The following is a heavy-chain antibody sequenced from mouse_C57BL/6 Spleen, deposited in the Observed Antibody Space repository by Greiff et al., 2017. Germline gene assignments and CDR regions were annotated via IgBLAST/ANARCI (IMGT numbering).Heavy chain of an antibody. D-gene: IGHD1-1*01. CDR3: AREAYYYGSSYAMDY. V-gene: IGHV1-55*01. Sequence: QVQLQQSGAELVKPGASVKMSCKASGYTFTSYWITWVKQRPGQGLEWIGDIYPGSGSTNYNEKFKSKATLTVDTSSSTAYMQLSSLTSEDSAVYYCAREAYYYGSSYAMDYWGQGTSVTVSS. CDR2: IYPGSGST. CDR1: GYTFTSYW. J-gene: IGHJ4*01.